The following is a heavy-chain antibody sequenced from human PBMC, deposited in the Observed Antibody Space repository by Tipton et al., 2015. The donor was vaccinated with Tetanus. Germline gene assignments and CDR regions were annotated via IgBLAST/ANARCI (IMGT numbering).Heavy chain of an antibody. Sequence: SLRLSCAASGFTFSTYSMNWVRQAPGKGLEWVSGIAGTVGSTYYADSVRGRFTVSRDNSKNTVNLQMNSLRVEDTAVYYCVRDPPSSGFAFESWGQGALVTVSS. CDR3: VRDPPSSGFAFES. V-gene: IGHV3-23*01. CDR1: GFTFSTYS. J-gene: IGHJ4*02. D-gene: IGHD6-19*01. CDR2: IAGTVGST.